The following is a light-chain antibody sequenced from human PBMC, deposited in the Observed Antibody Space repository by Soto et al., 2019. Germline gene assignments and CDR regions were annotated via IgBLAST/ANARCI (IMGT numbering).Light chain of an antibody. CDR1: QSVSSSY. J-gene: IGKJ1*01. Sequence: EIVLTQSPGTPSLSPGERATLSCRASQSVSSSYLAWYQQKPGQAPRLLIYGASNRATGIPDRFSGSGSGTDFTLTISRLEPEDFAVYYCQQYADSPRTFGQGTKVDIK. V-gene: IGKV3-20*01. CDR2: GAS. CDR3: QQYADSPRT.